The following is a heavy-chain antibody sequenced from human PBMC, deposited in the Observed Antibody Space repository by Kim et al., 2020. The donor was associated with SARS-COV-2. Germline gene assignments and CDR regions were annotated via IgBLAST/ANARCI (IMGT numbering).Heavy chain of an antibody. Sequence: ASVKVSCKTSDYTFTNYGITWVRQAPGQGLEWMGWISAYNTNTHYAENLQGRVTMTTDTSTSTAYLELRSLRSDDTAVYYCARVERDYYTFDYWGQGTLVTVSS. D-gene: IGHD3-22*01. CDR1: DYTFTNYG. V-gene: IGHV1-18*01. J-gene: IGHJ4*02. CDR2: ISAYNTNT. CDR3: ARVERDYYTFDY.